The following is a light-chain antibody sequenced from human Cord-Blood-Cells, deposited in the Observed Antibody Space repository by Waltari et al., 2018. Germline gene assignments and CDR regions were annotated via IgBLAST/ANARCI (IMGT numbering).Light chain of an antibody. J-gene: IGLJ3*02. CDR3: SSYTSSSTFGV. CDR1: SSDVGGYNY. V-gene: IGLV2-14*01. Sequence: QSALTQPASVSGSPGQSITISCTGTSSDVGGYNYVSWYQQHPGNAPKLRIYDVSKRPSGVSNRFSGSKSGNTASLTISGLQAEDEADYYCSSYTSSSTFGVFGGGTKLTVL. CDR2: DVS.